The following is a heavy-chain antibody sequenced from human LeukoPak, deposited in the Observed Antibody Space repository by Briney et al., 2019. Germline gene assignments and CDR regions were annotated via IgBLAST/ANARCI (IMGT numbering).Heavy chain of an antibody. V-gene: IGHV4-39*01. D-gene: IGHD6-19*01. CDR3: ARGRRIAVAGRLFFDY. CDR1: SGSISSSSYY. CDR2: IYYSGST. J-gene: IGHJ4*02. Sequence: SETLSLTCTVSSGSISSSSYYWGWIRQPPGKGLEWIGSIYYSGSTYYNPSLKSRVTISVDTSKNQFSLKLSSVTAADTAVYYCARGRRIAVAGRLFFDYWGQGTLVTVSS.